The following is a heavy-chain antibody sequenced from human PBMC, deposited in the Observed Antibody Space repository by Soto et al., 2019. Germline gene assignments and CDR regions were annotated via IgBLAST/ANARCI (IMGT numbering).Heavy chain of an antibody. CDR2: IIPIFGTA. V-gene: IGHV1-69*06. CDR1: GGTFSSYA. Sequence: SVKVSCKASGGTFSSYAISWVRQAPGQGLEWMGGIIPIFGTANYAQKFQGRVTITADKSTSTAYMELSSLRSEDTAVYYCARGSSGWYNLFYYWGQGTLVTVSS. D-gene: IGHD6-19*01. J-gene: IGHJ4*02. CDR3: ARGSSGWYNLFYY.